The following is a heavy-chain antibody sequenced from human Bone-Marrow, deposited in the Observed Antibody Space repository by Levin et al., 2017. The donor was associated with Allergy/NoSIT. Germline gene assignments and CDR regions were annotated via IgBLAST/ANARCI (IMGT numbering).Heavy chain of an antibody. J-gene: IGHJ4*02. V-gene: IGHV3-9*01. CDR3: VKDRSSVDNWNYGGTVES. Sequence: SCEASGFTFNDFAMHWVRQIPGKGLDWLTGIMWNSARMDYADSVKGRFTISRDNGKKSLYLEMNALRVEDTALYYCVKDRSSVDNWNYGGTVESWGQGTLVTVSS. CDR1: GFTFNDFA. D-gene: IGHD1-7*01. CDR2: IMWNSARM.